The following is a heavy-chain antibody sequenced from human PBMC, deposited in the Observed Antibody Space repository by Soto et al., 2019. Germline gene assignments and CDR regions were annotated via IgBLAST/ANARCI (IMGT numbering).Heavy chain of an antibody. D-gene: IGHD4-17*01. V-gene: IGHV3-33*01. CDR3: ARDGRDYGDYVFDY. CDR1: GFTFSSYG. CDR2: IWYDGSNK. Sequence: QVQLVESGGGVVQPGRSLRLSCAASGFTFSSYGMHWVRQAPGKGLEWVAVIWYDGSNKYYADSVKGRFTISRDNSKNTLYLQMNSLRAEDTAVYYCARDGRDYGDYVFDYWGQGTLVTVSS. J-gene: IGHJ4*02.